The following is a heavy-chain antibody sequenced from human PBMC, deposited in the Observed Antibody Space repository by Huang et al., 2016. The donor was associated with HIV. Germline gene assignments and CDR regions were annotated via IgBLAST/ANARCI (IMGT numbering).Heavy chain of an antibody. D-gene: IGHD2-21*02. J-gene: IGHJ3*02. Sequence: QVQLVQSGSELKKPGASVKVSCKASGYTFTNSGVHWVRQAPGKGLEWMGLIKTDTWKPRYAQGLTGRFVFSLDTSVNTAYLQISSLKAADSAIYYCVRVRRVMDTYCVADCSTLEAFDIWGQGTVVTVSA. V-gene: IGHV7-4-1*02. CDR1: GYTFTNSG. CDR2: IKTDTWKP. CDR3: VRVRRVMDTYCVADCSTLEAFDI.